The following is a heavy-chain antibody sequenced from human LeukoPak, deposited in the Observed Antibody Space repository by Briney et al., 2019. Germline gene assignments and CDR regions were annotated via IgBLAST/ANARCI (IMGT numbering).Heavy chain of an antibody. Sequence: ASVKVSCKASGYTFTSYGISWVRQAPGQGLEWTGWISAYNGNTNYTQKLQGRVTMTTDTSTSTAYMELRSLRSDDTAVYYCARVWIAAPVESSHDYWGQGALVTVSS. CDR1: GYTFTSYG. CDR3: ARVWIAAPVESSHDY. CDR2: ISAYNGNT. V-gene: IGHV1-18*01. J-gene: IGHJ4*02. D-gene: IGHD6-13*01.